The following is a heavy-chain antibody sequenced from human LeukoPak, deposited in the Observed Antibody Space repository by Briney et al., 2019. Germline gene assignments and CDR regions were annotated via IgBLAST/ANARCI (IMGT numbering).Heavy chain of an antibody. CDR3: ARTGYYRSWFDP. CDR2: IYYSGST. D-gene: IGHD3-3*01. J-gene: IGHJ5*02. CDR1: GGSISSGDYY. V-gene: IGHV4-30-4*08. Sequence: SETLSLTCTVSGGSISSGDYYWSWIRQPPGKGLEWIGYIYYSGSTYYNPSLKSRVTISVDTSKNQFSLKLSSVTAADTAVYYCARTGYYRSWFDPWGQGTLVTVSS.